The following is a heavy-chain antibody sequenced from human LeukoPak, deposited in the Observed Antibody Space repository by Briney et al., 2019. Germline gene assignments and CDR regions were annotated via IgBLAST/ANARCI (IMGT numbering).Heavy chain of an antibody. J-gene: IGHJ5*02. CDR1: GYTFTSYY. D-gene: IGHD3-22*01. Sequence: ASVKVSCKASGYTFTSYYTHWVRQAPGQGLEWMGIINPSGGSTSYAQKFQGRVTMTRDTSTSTVYMELSSLRSEDTAVYYCAREGYYDSSGYSGHNWFDPWGQGTLVTVSS. V-gene: IGHV1-46*01. CDR3: AREGYYDSSGYSGHNWFDP. CDR2: INPSGGST.